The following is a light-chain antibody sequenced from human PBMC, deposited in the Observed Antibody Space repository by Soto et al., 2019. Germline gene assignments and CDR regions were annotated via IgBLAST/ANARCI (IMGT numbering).Light chain of an antibody. V-gene: IGKV3-15*01. CDR1: QSVSSN. CDR3: QQYNNWPRM. J-gene: IGKJ1*01. CDR2: GAS. Sequence: EMVMTQSPATLSVSPGERATLSCRASQSVSSNLAWYQQKPGQAPRLLIYGASTRATGIPARFSGSGSGTEFTLTISSLQSEDFAVYYCQQYNNWPRMFGQGTKVEIK.